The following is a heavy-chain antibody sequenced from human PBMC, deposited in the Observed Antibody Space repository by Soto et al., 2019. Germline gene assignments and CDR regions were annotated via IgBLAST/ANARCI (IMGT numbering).Heavy chain of an antibody. J-gene: IGHJ6*02. CDR3: AHDYVAYYGMDV. CDR1: GFSLSTSGVG. CDR2: IYWDDDK. V-gene: IGHV2-5*02. Sequence: QITLKESGPTLVKPTQTLTLTCTFSGFSLSTSGVGVGWIRQPPGKALEWLALIYWDDDKRYSPSLKSRLTIPKDTYNNQVFLTLTNTDPVDTATYYCAHDYVAYYGMDVWGQGTTVTVSS. D-gene: IGHD4-17*01.